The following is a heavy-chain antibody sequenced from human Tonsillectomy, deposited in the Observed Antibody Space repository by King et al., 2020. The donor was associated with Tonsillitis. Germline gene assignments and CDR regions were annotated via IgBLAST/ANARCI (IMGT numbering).Heavy chain of an antibody. CDR3: AGVWGSYPLDAFDI. J-gene: IGHJ3*02. V-gene: IGHV4-59*01. CDR1: GGSISSYY. Sequence: VQLQESGPGLVKPSETLSLTCTVSGGSISSYYWSWIRQPPGKGLEWIGYIYYSGSTNYNPSLKSRVTISVDTSKNQFSLKLSSVTAADTAVYYCAGVWGSYPLDAFDIWGQGTMVTVSS. CDR2: IYYSGST. D-gene: IGHD1-26*01.